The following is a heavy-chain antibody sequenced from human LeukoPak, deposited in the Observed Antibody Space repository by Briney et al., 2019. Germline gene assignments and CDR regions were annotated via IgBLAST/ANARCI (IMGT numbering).Heavy chain of an antibody. CDR2: ISSSGSTI. J-gene: IGHJ3*02. D-gene: IGHD2-2*01. Sequence: GGSLRLSCAASGFTFSDYYMSWIRQAPGKGLEWVSYISSSGSTIYYADSVKGRFTISRDNAKNSLYLQMNSLRAEDTAVYYCARDAYCSSTSCYLEEDAFDIWGQGTMVTVSS. CDR3: ARDAYCSSTSCYLEEDAFDI. V-gene: IGHV3-11*04. CDR1: GFTFSDYY.